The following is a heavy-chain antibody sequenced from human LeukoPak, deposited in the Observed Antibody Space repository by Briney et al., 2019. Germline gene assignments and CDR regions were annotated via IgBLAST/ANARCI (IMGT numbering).Heavy chain of an antibody. CDR2: IYPGESET. D-gene: IGHD2-2*01. J-gene: IGHJ4*02. CDR1: GYPFSNSI. CDR3: ARLPAASAMRGDY. Sequence: GGSLQISFQGSGYPFSNSIIGWGRAMPGKGVGWGGIIYPGESETRYSPSFQGQITISADKSISTAYLQWSSLRASDTAMYYCARLPAASAMRGDYWGQGTLVTVSS. V-gene: IGHV5-51*01.